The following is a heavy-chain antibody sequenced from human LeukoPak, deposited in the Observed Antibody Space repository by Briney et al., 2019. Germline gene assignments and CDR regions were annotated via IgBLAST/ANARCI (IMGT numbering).Heavy chain of an antibody. CDR3: VHNFWSGRSGY. CDR1: GITFSSYA. V-gene: IGHV3-23*01. Sequence: GGSLRLSCAASGITFSSYAMSWVRQAPGKGLEWVSVISGSGGTTYYADSVKGRFTISRDNSKNTLYLQMNSLRAEDSALYYCVHNFWSGRSGYWGQGTLVTVSS. CDR2: ISGSGGTT. J-gene: IGHJ4*02. D-gene: IGHD3-3*01.